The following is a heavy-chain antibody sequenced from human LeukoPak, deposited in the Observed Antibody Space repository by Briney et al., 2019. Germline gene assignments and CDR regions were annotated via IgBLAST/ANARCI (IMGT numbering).Heavy chain of an antibody. D-gene: IGHD2-21*01. CDR3: ITPLPYSAQ. V-gene: IGHV3-15*07. CDR2: IKSKTDGETT. J-gene: IGHJ4*02. Sequence: PGGSLRLSCAASGFTFSNAWMNWVRQAPGKGLDWVGRIKSKTDGETTEYAAPVKDRFSISRDDSKSMMYLQMNSLKAEDTAVYYCITPLPYSAQGGQGTLVTVSS. CDR1: GFTFSNAW.